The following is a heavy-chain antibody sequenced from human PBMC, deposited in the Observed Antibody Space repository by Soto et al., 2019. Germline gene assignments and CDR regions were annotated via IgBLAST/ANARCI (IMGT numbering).Heavy chain of an antibody. CDR2: IKSKTDGGTT. Sequence: PGGSLRLSCAASGFTFTNAWMRSVRQAPGKGLEWVGRIKSKTDGGTTDYAAPVKGRFTISRDDSKNTLYLQMNSLKTEDTAVYYCTTARGTYGAEYFQHWGQGTLVTVSS. V-gene: IGHV3-15*01. D-gene: IGHD4-17*01. CDR1: GFTFTNAW. J-gene: IGHJ1*01. CDR3: TTARGTYGAEYFQH.